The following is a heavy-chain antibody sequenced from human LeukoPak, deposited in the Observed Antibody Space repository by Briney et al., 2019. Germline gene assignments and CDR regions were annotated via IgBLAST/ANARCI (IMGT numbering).Heavy chain of an antibody. D-gene: IGHD1-26*01. CDR2: INPNSGGT. J-gene: IGHJ5*02. CDR1: GYTFTGYY. Sequence: ASVKVSCKASGYTFTGYYMHWVRQAPGQGLEWMGWINPNSGGTNYAQKFQGRVTMTRDTSISTAYMELSRLRSDDTAVYYCARDQTLYSGSCLEFDPWGQGTLVTVSS. V-gene: IGHV1-2*02. CDR3: ARDQTLYSGSCLEFDP.